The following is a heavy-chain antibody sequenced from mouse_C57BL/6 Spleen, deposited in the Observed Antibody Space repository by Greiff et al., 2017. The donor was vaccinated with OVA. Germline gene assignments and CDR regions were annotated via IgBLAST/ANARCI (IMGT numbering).Heavy chain of an antibody. V-gene: IGHV5-4*03. Sequence: EVKSVESGGGLVKPGGSLKLSCAASGFTFSSYAMSWVRQTPEKRLEWVATISDGGSYTYYPDNVKGRFTISRDNAKNNLYLQMSHLKSEDTAMYYCARVYGSSSYWYFDVWGTGTTVTVSS. CDR1: GFTFSSYA. CDR2: ISDGGSYT. D-gene: IGHD1-1*01. CDR3: ARVYGSSSYWYFDV. J-gene: IGHJ1*03.